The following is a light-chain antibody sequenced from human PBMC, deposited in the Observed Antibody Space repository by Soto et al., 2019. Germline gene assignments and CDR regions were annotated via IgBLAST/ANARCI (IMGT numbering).Light chain of an antibody. V-gene: IGKV1-17*03. CDR2: AAS. Sequence: DIQMTQSPSAVSASVGDRVTITCRASQGIYNYVAWFQQKPGKVPKRLIYAASTLQSGVPSRFSGSGSGTEFTLTISSLQPEDSATYYCLQHNSYPLSFGPGTKVDIK. CDR3: LQHNSYPLS. J-gene: IGKJ3*01. CDR1: QGIYNY.